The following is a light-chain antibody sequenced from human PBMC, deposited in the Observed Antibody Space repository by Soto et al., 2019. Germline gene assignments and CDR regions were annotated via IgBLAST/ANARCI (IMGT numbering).Light chain of an antibody. Sequence: EIVLTQSPATLSLSPGERATLSCRASQSVAYTYLAWFQQKPGQAPRLLIYGASNRATGIPDRFSGIGSGTDFTLTISRLEPEDFAVYYCQQYGTSPFTFGPGTKVDIK. V-gene: IGKV3-20*01. J-gene: IGKJ3*01. CDR1: QSVAYTY. CDR3: QQYGTSPFT. CDR2: GAS.